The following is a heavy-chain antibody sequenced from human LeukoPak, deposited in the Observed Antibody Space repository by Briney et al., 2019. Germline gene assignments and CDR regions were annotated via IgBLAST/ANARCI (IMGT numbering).Heavy chain of an antibody. CDR3: ASTGYGSGSYYLNWFDP. CDR1: GGSISSSSYY. V-gene: IGHV4-39*01. Sequence: SETLSLTCTVSGGSISSSSYYWGWIRQPPGKGLEWIGSIYYSGSTYYNPSLKSRVTISVDTSKNQFSLKLSSVTAADRAVYYCASTGYGSGSYYLNWFDPWGQGTLVTVSS. CDR2: IYYSGST. J-gene: IGHJ5*02. D-gene: IGHD3-10*01.